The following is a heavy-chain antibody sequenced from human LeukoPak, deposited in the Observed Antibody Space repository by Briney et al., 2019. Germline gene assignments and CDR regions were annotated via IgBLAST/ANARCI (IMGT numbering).Heavy chain of an antibody. V-gene: IGHV3-7*01. D-gene: IGHD3-16*01. CDR3: ARRGGGANWFDP. CDR2: INQDGSEE. J-gene: IGHJ5*02. CDR1: GYSFTSYW. Sequence: GESLKISCKGSGYSFTSYWIGWVRQAPGKGLEWVANINQDGSEENYVDSVKGRFTISRDNAKNSLYLQMNSLRAEDTAVYYCARRGGGANWFDPWGQGTLVTVSS.